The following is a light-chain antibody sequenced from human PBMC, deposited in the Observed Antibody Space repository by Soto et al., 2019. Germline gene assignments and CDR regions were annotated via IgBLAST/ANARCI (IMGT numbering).Light chain of an antibody. CDR1: QSVSSNY. CDR2: DVS. CDR3: QQRSNWPRT. V-gene: IGKV3-11*01. J-gene: IGKJ1*01. Sequence: EIVLTQSPGTLSLSPGERATFSYRASQSVSSNYLAWYQQKPGQAPRLLIYDVSNRATGIPARFSGSGSGTDFTLTISSLEPEDFAVYYCQQRSNWPRTFGQGTKVDI.